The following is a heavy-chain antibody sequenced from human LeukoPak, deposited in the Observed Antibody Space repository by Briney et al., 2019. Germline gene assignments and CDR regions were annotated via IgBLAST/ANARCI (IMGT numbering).Heavy chain of an antibody. V-gene: IGHV3-23*01. J-gene: IGHJ4*02. CDR1: GFTFSSYA. D-gene: IGHD3-3*01. CDR3: AKDISGLVEGDY. CDR2: ISGSGGST. Sequence: GGSLRLSCAASGFTFSSYATSWVRQAPGKGLEWVSAISGSGGSTYYADSVKGRFTISRDNSKNTLYLQMNSLRAEDTAVYYCAKDISGLVEGDYWGQGTLVTVSS.